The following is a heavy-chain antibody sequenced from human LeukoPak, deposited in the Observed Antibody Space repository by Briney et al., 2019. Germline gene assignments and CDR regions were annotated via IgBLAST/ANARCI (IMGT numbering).Heavy chain of an antibody. V-gene: IGHV1-69*06. CDR2: IIPIFGTA. CDR1: GGTFSSYA. Sequence: SVKVSCKASGGTFSSYAISWVRQAPGQELEWMGGIIPIFGTANYAQKFQGRVTITADKSTSTAYMELSSLRSEDTAVYYCASEDGYSSSWYYFDYWGQGTLVTVSS. J-gene: IGHJ4*02. CDR3: ASEDGYSSSWYYFDY. D-gene: IGHD6-13*01.